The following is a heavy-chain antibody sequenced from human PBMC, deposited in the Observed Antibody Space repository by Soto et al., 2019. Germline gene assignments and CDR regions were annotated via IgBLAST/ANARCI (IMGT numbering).Heavy chain of an antibody. CDR1: GYTFTSYD. J-gene: IGHJ4*02. CDR2: VNTNSGNT. Sequence: QVQLVQSGAEVKKPGASVKVSCKASGYTFTSYDINCVRQATGQGLEWMGWVNTNSGNTGSAQKFQGRVTMTRNTSISTAYMELSSLRSEDTAVDYCAIQKVDASDYWGQGTLVTFSS. D-gene: IGHD2-15*01. V-gene: IGHV1-8*01. CDR3: AIQKVDASDY.